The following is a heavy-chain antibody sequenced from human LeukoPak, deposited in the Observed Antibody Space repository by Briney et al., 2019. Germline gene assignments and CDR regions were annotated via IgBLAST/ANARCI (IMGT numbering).Heavy chain of an antibody. Sequence: SGTLSLTCAVSGGSVTSTNWWTWVRQPPGKGLEWIGEVHLDGRTNYNPSLTGRLTLSVDLYENHISLKLTSVTAADTAVYYCARDRWYAFDYWGQGTLVTVSS. D-gene: IGHD6-13*01. CDR2: VHLDGRT. CDR3: ARDRWYAFDY. CDR1: GGSVTSTNW. J-gene: IGHJ4*02. V-gene: IGHV4-4*02.